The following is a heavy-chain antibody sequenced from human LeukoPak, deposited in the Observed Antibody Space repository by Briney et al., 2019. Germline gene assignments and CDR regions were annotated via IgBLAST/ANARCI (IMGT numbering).Heavy chain of an antibody. CDR2: IHSGGTT. D-gene: IGHD5-18*01. CDR1: GFTVSNNF. Sequence: PGGSLRLSCAASGFTVSNNFMSWVRQAPGKGLEWVSVIHSGGTTYYADSVKGRFTISRDNSRNTLYLQMNSLRAEDTAVYYCARDRGTASYFDYWGQGTLVTVSS. J-gene: IGHJ4*02. V-gene: IGHV3-53*01. CDR3: ARDRGTASYFDY.